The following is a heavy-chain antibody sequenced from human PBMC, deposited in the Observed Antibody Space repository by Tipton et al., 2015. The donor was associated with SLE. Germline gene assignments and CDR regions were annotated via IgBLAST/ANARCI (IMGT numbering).Heavy chain of an antibody. CDR3: AKGGSGYDCPPDY. Sequence: SLRLSCAASGFTFSSYSMNWVRQAPGKGLEWVSAISGSGGSTYYADSVKGQFTISRDNSKNTLYLQMNSLRAEDTAVYYCAKGGSGYDCPPDYWGQGTLVTVSS. D-gene: IGHD5-12*01. V-gene: IGHV3-23*01. J-gene: IGHJ4*02. CDR2: ISGSGGST. CDR1: GFTFSSYS.